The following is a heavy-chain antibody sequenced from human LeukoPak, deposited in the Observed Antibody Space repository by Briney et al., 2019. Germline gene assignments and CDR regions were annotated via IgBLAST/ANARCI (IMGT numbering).Heavy chain of an antibody. Sequence: SETLSLTCTVSGYSISSGYYWGWIRQPPGKGLEWIGSIYHSGSTYYNPSLKSRVTISVDTSKNQFSLKLSSVTAADTAVYYCARGVPVHGDHVYSEQSDYWGQGTLVTVSS. V-gene: IGHV4-38-2*02. CDR3: ARGVPVHGDHVYSEQSDY. J-gene: IGHJ4*02. D-gene: IGHD4-17*01. CDR2: IYHSGST. CDR1: GYSISSGYY.